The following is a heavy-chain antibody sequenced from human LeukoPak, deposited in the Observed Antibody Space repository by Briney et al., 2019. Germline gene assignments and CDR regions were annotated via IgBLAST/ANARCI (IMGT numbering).Heavy chain of an antibody. CDR2: IYYSGST. D-gene: IGHD3-10*01. Sequence: SETLSLTCTVSGGSISRYYWSWIRQPPGKGLEGIGYIYYSGSTNYNPSLKSRVTISVDTSKNQFSLKLSSVTAADTAVYYCASTDYYGSFLDYWGQGTLVTVSS. CDR3: ASTDYYGSFLDY. V-gene: IGHV4-59*01. J-gene: IGHJ4*02. CDR1: GGSISRYY.